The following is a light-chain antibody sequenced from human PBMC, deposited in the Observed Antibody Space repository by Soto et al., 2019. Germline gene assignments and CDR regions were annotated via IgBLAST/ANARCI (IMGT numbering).Light chain of an antibody. CDR1: SSDVGGYNY. CDR2: EVS. V-gene: IGLV2-8*01. J-gene: IGLJ2*01. CDR3: SSYAGNNNLV. Sequence: QSALTQPPSASGSPGQSVTISCTGTSSDVGGYNYVSWYQQHPGKAPKLMIYEVSERPSGVPDRFSGSKSGNTASLTVSGLQAEDGADYYCSSYAGNNNLVFGGGTKLTVL.